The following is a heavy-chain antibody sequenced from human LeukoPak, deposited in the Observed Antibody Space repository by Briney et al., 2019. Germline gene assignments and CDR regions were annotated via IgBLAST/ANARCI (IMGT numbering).Heavy chain of an antibody. V-gene: IGHV3-30*18. Sequence: RGSLRLSCVASGFTFRSYGMRWVRQAPGKGLEWVAVISFDGSNKYYVDSVKGRFTISGDNSKNTFYLQMNSLRAEDTAVYYCAKEDSAWRHFDYWGQGTLVTVSS. CDR2: ISFDGSNK. CDR1: GFTFRSYG. D-gene: IGHD6-19*01. J-gene: IGHJ4*02. CDR3: AKEDSAWRHFDY.